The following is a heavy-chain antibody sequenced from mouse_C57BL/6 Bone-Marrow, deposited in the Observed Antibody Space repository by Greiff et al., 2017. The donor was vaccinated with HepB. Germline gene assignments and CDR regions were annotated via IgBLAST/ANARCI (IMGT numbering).Heavy chain of an antibody. V-gene: IGHV1-19*01. CDR3: ARDGLFMVPYYFDY. CDR2: INPYNGGT. CDR1: GYTFTDYY. D-gene: IGHD1-1*02. Sequence: EVQLQQSGPVLVKPGASVKMSCKASGYTFTDYYMNWVKQSHGKSLEWIGVINPYNGGTSYNQKFKGKATLTVDKSSSTAYMELNSLTSEDSAVYYCARDGLFMVPYYFDYWGQGTTLTVSS. J-gene: IGHJ2*01.